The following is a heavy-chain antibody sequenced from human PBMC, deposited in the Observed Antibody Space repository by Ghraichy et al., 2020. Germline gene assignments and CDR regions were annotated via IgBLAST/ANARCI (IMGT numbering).Heavy chain of an antibody. J-gene: IGHJ4*02. CDR3: ARQERGAVAGLLDY. CDR2: IYYSGST. CDR1: GGSISSSSYY. Sequence: SETLSLTCTVSGGSISSSSYYWGWIRQPPGKGLEWIGSIYYSGSTYYNPSLKSRVTISVDTSKNQFSLKLSSVTAADTAVYYCARQERGAVAGLLDYWGQGTLVTVSS. V-gene: IGHV4-39*01. D-gene: IGHD6-19*01.